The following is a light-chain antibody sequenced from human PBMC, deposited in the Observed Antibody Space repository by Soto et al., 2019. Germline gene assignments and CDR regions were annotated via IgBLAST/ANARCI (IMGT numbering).Light chain of an antibody. CDR3: QQYNTWPPIT. Sequence: EIVLTQSPATLSLSPGERATLSCRASQSVSSYLAWYQEKPGQAPRLLIYGASRRASGVPARFSGSGSGTDFTLTISSLESEDFAVYYCQQYNTWPPITFGQGTRLEIK. CDR1: QSVSSY. J-gene: IGKJ5*01. CDR2: GAS. V-gene: IGKV3-11*01.